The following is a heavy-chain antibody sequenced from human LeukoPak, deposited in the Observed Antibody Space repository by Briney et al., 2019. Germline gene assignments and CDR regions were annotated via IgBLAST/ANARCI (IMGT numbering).Heavy chain of an antibody. Sequence: GGSLRLSCAASGFTFSSYAMSWVRQAPGKGLEWVSAISGSGGSTYYADSVKGRFTISRDNSKNTLYLQMNSLRAEDTAVYYCAKAEHYYDSSGYAYWGQGTLVTVSS. CDR1: GFTFSSYA. J-gene: IGHJ4*02. V-gene: IGHV3-23*01. CDR2: ISGSGGST. CDR3: AKAEHYYDSSGYAY. D-gene: IGHD3-22*01.